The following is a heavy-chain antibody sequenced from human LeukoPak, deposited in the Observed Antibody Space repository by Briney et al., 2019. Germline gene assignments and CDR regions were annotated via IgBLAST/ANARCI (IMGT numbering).Heavy chain of an antibody. CDR3: ARVPNPRNTYGYNDK. Sequence: ASVKVSCTASGYAFSDHGVNWVRQAPGQGLEWMGWISGYNGHTSYAQKFRGRVMVTTDRSTNTAYLELRSLRSDDTAVYYCARVPNPRNTYGYNDKWGQGTLVTVSS. V-gene: IGHV1-18*04. D-gene: IGHD5-18*01. J-gene: IGHJ4*02. CDR1: GYAFSDHG. CDR2: ISGYNGHT.